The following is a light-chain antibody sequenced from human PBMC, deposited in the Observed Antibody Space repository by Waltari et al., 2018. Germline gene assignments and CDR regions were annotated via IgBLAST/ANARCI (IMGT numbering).Light chain of an antibody. V-gene: IGLV3-21*02. J-gene: IGLJ2*01. Sequence: SYVLTQPPSVSVAPGQTARITCEGTDIGYKSVPWYQQRPGQAPVLVLHENSDRPSGIPERISGSNSVNMATLSISRVEAGDEADYYCQVWDSRSDHVVFGGGTKLTVL. CDR3: QVWDSRSDHVV. CDR2: ENS. CDR1: DIGYKS.